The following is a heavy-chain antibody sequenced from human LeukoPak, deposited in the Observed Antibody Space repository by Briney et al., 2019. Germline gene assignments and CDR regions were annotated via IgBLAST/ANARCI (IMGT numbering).Heavy chain of an antibody. D-gene: IGHD3-10*01. CDR1: GYTFTSYD. V-gene: IGHV1-8*01. J-gene: IGHJ4*02. CDR3: ARGGWFGELLPFDY. Sequence: GASVKVSCKASGYTFTSYDINWVRQATGQGLEWMGWMSPNSGNTGYAQKFQGRVTMTRNTSISTAYMELSSLRSEDTAVYYCARGGWFGELLPFDYWGQGTLVTVSS. CDR2: MSPNSGNT.